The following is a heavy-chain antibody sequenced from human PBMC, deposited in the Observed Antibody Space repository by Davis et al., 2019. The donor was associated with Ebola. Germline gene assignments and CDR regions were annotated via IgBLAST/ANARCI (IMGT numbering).Heavy chain of an antibody. Sequence: GESLKISCAASGFTFSSYWMSWVRQAPGKGLEWVANIKQDGSEKYYVDSVKGRFTISRDNSKNTLYLQMNSLRAEDTAVYYCANSLSLSGYDADYWGQGTLVTVSS. CDR2: IKQDGSEK. CDR1: GFTFSSYW. V-gene: IGHV3-7*03. J-gene: IGHJ4*02. CDR3: ANSLSLSGYDADY. D-gene: IGHD5-12*01.